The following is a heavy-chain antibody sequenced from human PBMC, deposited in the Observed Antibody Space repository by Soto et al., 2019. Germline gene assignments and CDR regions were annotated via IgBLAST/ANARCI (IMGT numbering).Heavy chain of an antibody. CDR3: AHRPNCWSNSCFYFDY. CDR1: GFSLSTSGVG. CDR2: VYWDDEK. J-gene: IGHJ4*02. Sequence: QITLKESGPTLVKPTQTLTLTCTFSGFSLSTSGVGVGWSRQPPGRALEWLALVYWDDEKRYSPSLKISLTITKDTSNNQVVLTMTNMDPVDTATYYCAHRPNCWSNSCFYFDYWGQGILVTVSS. V-gene: IGHV2-5*02. D-gene: IGHD2-2*01.